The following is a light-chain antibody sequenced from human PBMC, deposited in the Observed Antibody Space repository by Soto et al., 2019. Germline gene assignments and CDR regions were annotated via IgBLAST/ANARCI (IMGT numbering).Light chain of an antibody. CDR3: QQYNDWPAT. CDR2: GAS. Sequence: EIVMTQSPATLSVSPGERATLSCRASQSVGSDLAWYQQKPGQAPRLLIYGASTGATGIPARISGSGSGTEFTLTVTSLQSEDFAVYHCQQYNDWPATFGQGTKVDIK. V-gene: IGKV3-15*01. CDR1: QSVGSD. J-gene: IGKJ1*01.